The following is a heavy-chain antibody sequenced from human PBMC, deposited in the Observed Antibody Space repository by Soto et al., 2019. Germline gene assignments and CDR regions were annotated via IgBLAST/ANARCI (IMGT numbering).Heavy chain of an antibody. CDR1: GGSISSYY. CDR2: IYYSGST. V-gene: IGHV4-59*08. Sequence: PSETLSLTCTVSGGSISSYYWSWIRQPPGKGLEWIGYIYYSGSTNYNPSLKSRVTISVDTSKNQFSLKLSSVTAADTAVYYCARHFTGYAVSYYYYYMDVSGKGTTVTVS. D-gene: IGHD1-1*01. J-gene: IGHJ6*03. CDR3: ARHFTGYAVSYYYYYMDV.